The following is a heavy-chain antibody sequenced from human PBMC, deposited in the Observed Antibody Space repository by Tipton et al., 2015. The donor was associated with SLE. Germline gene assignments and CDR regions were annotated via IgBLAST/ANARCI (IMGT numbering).Heavy chain of an antibody. CDR1: GGSFRDYY. CDR3: ARLRGYSGSLYYYGMDV. D-gene: IGHD5-12*01. Sequence: TLSLTCAVYGGSFRDYYWSWIRQPPGKGLEWIGEISHRGNTNYNPSLNSRVSISVDRSNNQFSLKLSSVTAADTAVYYCARLRGYSGSLYYYGMDVWGQGTTVTVSS. V-gene: IGHV4-34*01. CDR2: ISHRGNT. J-gene: IGHJ6*02.